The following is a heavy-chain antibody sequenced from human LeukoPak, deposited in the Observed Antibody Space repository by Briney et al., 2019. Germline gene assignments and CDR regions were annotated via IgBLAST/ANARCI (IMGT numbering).Heavy chain of an antibody. CDR3: ARARYCSGGSCRGRINWFDP. Sequence: GGSLRLSCAASGFTFSDYYMSWIRQAPGKGLEWGSYIISSSSYTNYADSVKGRFTISRDNAKNSLYLQMNSLRAEDTAVYYCARARYCSGGSCRGRINWFDPWGQGTLVTVSS. CDR1: GFTFSDYY. D-gene: IGHD2-15*01. V-gene: IGHV3-11*06. CDR2: IISSSSYT. J-gene: IGHJ5*02.